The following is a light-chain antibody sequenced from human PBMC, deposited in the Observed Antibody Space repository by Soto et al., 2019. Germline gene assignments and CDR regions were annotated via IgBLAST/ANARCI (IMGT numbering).Light chain of an antibody. Sequence: QSVLAQPPSASGTPGQTVTISCSGGSSNIKTNGVSWYQQVPGAAPKLLIYRNSQRPSGAPDRSSGSKSGTSASLAISGLQSEDEATYHCSTWDDSLNGLIFGGGIKLTV. CDR3: STWDDSLNGLI. CDR1: SSNIKTNG. V-gene: IGLV1-44*01. CDR2: RNS. J-gene: IGLJ2*01.